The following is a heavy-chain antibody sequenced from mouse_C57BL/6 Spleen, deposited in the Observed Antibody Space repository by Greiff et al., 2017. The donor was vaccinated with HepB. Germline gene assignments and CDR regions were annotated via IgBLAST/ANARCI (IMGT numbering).Heavy chain of an antibody. CDR2: IDPSDSYT. CDR3: ARGLAY. J-gene: IGHJ3*01. Sequence: VKLQQPGAELVMPGASVKLSCKASGYTFTSYWMHWVKQRPGQGLEWIGEIDPSDSYTNYNQKFKGKSTLTVDKSSSTAYMQLSSLTSEDSAVYYCARGLAYWGQGTLVTVSA. V-gene: IGHV1-69*01. CDR1: GYTFTSYW.